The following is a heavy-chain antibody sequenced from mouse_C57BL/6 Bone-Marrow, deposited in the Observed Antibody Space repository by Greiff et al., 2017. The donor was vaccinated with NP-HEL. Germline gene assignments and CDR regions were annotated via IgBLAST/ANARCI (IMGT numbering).Heavy chain of an antibody. Sequence: DVMLVESGGGLVQPGGSMKLSCVASGFTFSNYWMNWVRQSPEKGLEWVAQIRLKSDNYATHYAESVKGRFTISRDDSKSSVYLQMNNLRAEDTGIYYCTYDYDSDWYFDVWGTGTTVTVSS. CDR1: GFTFSNYW. J-gene: IGHJ1*03. CDR2: IRLKSDNYAT. V-gene: IGHV6-3*01. D-gene: IGHD2-4*01. CDR3: TYDYDSDWYFDV.